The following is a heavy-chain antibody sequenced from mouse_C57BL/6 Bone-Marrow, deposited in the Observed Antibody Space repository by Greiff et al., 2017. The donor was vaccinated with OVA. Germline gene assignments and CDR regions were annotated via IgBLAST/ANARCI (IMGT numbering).Heavy chain of an antibody. CDR2: IYPGSGST. J-gene: IGHJ2*01. CDR3: AREKENWDVWYFDY. V-gene: IGHV1-55*01. CDR1: GYTFTSYW. Sequence: QVQLQQPGAELVKPGASVKMSCKASGYTFTSYWITWVKQRPGQGLEWIGDIYPGSGSTNYNEKFKSKATLTVDTSSSTAYMQLSSLTSEDSAVYYCAREKENWDVWYFDYWGQGTTLTVSS. D-gene: IGHD4-1*01.